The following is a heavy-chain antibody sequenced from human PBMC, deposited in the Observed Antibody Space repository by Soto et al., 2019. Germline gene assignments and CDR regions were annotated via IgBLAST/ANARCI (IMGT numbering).Heavy chain of an antibody. CDR3: ASFGVASMNWFDP. D-gene: IGHD3-3*01. V-gene: IGHV4-30-4*01. CDR2: IYYSGST. Sequence: PSETLSLTCTVSGGSISSGDYYWSWIRQLPGKGLEWIGYIYYSGSTFYDPSLKSRLTISLDTSKNQFSLKLTSVTAADTAVYYCASFGVASMNWFDPWGQGTLVTVSS. CDR1: GGSISSGDYY. J-gene: IGHJ5*02.